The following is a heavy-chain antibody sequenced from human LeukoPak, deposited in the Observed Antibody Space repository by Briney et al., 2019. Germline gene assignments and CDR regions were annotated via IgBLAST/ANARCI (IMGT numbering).Heavy chain of an antibody. CDR3: AKTLRYFDWLSHFDY. V-gene: IGHV3-30*02. CDR1: GFTFSSYG. D-gene: IGHD3-9*01. J-gene: IGHJ4*02. Sequence: GGSLRLSCAASGFTFSSYGMHWVRQAPGKGLEWVAFIRYDGSNKYYADSVKGRFTISRDNSKNTLYLQMNSLRAEDTAVYYCAKTLRYFDWLSHFDYWGQGTLVTVSS. CDR2: IRYDGSNK.